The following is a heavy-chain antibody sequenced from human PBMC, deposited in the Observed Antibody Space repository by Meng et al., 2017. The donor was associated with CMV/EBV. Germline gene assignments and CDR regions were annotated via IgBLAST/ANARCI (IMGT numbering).Heavy chain of an antibody. D-gene: IGHD5-18*01. CDR2: ISYDGSNK. J-gene: IGHJ4*02. Sequence: GESLKISCAASGFTFSSYAMHWVRQAPGKGLEWVSVISYDGSNKYYADSVKGRFPISRDNSKNTLYLQMNSLRAEDTAVYYCARGWLRARIDYWGQGTLVTVSS. CDR1: GFTFSSYA. V-gene: IGHV3-30*04. CDR3: ARGWLRARIDY.